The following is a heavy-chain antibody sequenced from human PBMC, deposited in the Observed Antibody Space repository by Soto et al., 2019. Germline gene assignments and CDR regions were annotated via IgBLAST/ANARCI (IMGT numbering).Heavy chain of an antibody. D-gene: IGHD6-6*01. J-gene: IGHJ4*02. V-gene: IGHV1-18*01. CDR2: ISAYNGNT. CDR1: GYTFTSYG. Sequence: GASVKVSCKASGYTFTSYGISWVRQAPGQGLEWMGWISAYNGNTNYAQKLQGRVTMTTETSRSTAYMELRTLRSDDTAVFYCAREGYSSSSPPFFDYRGKGTLVTVSS. CDR3: AREGYSSSSPPFFDY.